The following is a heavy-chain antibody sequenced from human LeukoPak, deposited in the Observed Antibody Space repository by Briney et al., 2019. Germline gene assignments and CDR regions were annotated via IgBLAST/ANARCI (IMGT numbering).Heavy chain of an antibody. D-gene: IGHD2-2*01. CDR2: IYYSGST. CDR1: GGSISSYY. J-gene: IGHJ3*02. Sequence: SETLSLTCTVSGGSISSYYWSWIRQPPGKGLEWIGYIYYSGSTNYNPSLKSRVTISVDTSKNQFSLKLSSVTAADTAVYYCVRVPWGAFDIWGQGTMVTVSS. V-gene: IGHV4-59*01. CDR3: VRVPWGAFDI.